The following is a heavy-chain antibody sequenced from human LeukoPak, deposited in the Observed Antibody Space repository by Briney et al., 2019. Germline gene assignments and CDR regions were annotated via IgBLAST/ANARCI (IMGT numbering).Heavy chain of an antibody. Sequence: SETLSLTCSVYGGSFSGYYWSWIRQPPGKRLEWIGEINHSGSTNYNPSLKSRVTISVDTSKNQFSLKLSSVTAAHTAVYYCARESPDIVVVPAASGYFDLWGRGTLVTVSS. CDR3: ARESPDIVVVPAASGYFDL. D-gene: IGHD2-2*01. J-gene: IGHJ2*01. CDR2: INHSGST. V-gene: IGHV4-34*01. CDR1: GGSFSGYY.